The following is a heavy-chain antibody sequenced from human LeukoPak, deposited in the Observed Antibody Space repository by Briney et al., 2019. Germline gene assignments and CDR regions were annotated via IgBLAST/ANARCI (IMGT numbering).Heavy chain of an antibody. V-gene: IGHV3-23*01. Sequence: PGGSLRLSCAASGFTFSSYAMSWVRQAPGKGLEWVSAISGSGGSTYYADSVKGRFTISRDNSKNTLYLQMNSLRAEDTAVYYCAKDIDYYDSSGYPPHAFDIWGQGTMVTVSS. J-gene: IGHJ3*02. CDR1: GFTFSSYA. D-gene: IGHD3-22*01. CDR2: ISGSGGST. CDR3: AKDIDYYDSSGYPPHAFDI.